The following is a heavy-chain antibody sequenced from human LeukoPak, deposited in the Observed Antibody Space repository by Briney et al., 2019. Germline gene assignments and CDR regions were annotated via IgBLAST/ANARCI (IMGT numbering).Heavy chain of an antibody. D-gene: IGHD6-13*01. Sequence: PGGSLRLSCAASGFNFSIYSMNWVRQAPGKGLEWVSYISSSGGTISYADSVKGRFTISRDNAKNSLYLQMSSLRAEDTALYYCAKSQLAAAGTYYFDYWGQGTLVTVSS. CDR2: ISSSGGTI. J-gene: IGHJ4*02. V-gene: IGHV3-48*04. CDR3: AKSQLAAAGTYYFDY. CDR1: GFNFSIYS.